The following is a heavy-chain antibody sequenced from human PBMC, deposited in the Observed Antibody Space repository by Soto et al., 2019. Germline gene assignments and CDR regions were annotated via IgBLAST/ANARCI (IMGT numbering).Heavy chain of an antibody. CDR3: TRRVGAAGYYYYDMDV. V-gene: IGHV3-73*01. CDR1: GFTFSGSA. J-gene: IGHJ6*02. D-gene: IGHD6-13*01. CDR2: IRSKANSYAT. Sequence: RLSCAASGFTFSGSAMHWVRQASGKGLEWVGRIRSKANSYATAYAASVKGRFTISRDDSKNTAYLQMNSLKTEDTAVYYCTRRVGAAGYYYYDMDVWGQGTTVTVSS.